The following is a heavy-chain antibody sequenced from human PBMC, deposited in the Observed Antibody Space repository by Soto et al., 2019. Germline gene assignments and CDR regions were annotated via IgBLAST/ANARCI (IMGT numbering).Heavy chain of an antibody. Sequence: EEQLLESGGGLVQVGGSLRLSCAASGFPFSDFAMSWVRQAPGKGLEWVLSISGSGGSIYQRDSVEGRVTISRDNSKDTLYLQLNAPTTEDTAIYYCARCAAATTTGQQWLESWGQGTLVTVGS. CDR1: GFPFSDFA. J-gene: IGHJ5*01. D-gene: IGHD6-25*01. V-gene: IGHV3-23*01. CDR3: ARCAAATTTGQQWLES. CDR2: ISGSGGSI.